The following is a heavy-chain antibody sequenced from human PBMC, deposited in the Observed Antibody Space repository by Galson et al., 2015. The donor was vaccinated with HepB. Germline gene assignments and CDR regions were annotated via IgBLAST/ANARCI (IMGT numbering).Heavy chain of an antibody. CDR3: TRDINHGMDV. V-gene: IGHV3-74*01. Sequence: SLRLSCAASGFTFSHYWMHWVRQVPGKGPVWVSCISGDGSITRYMDSVKGRFTISRDNAKNTLVLQMSSLRAEDTAMYYCTRDINHGMDVWAQGTTVTVSS. CDR2: ISGDGSIT. J-gene: IGHJ6*02. CDR1: GFTFSHYW.